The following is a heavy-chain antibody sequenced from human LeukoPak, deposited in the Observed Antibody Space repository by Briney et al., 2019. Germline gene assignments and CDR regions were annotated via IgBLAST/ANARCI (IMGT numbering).Heavy chain of an antibody. V-gene: IGHV3-48*01. CDR2: ITFSSSII. CDR3: ARDRLHYGEYEKTFDY. J-gene: IGHJ4*02. CDR1: GFTLSSYS. D-gene: IGHD4-17*01. Sequence: GGSLRLSCAASGFTLSSYSMNWVRQAPGKGLEWVSYITFSSSIIYYADSVKGRFTISRDNAKNSLYLQMNSLRAEDTAVYYCARDRLHYGEYEKTFDYWGQGTLVSVSS.